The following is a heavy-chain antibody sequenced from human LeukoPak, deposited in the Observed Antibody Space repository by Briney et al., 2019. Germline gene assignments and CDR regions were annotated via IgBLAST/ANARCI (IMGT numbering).Heavy chain of an antibody. Sequence: GGSLRLSCAASGFAFGSYAMDWVRQAPGKGLEWVSVMYRGGGTYYADSVRGRFTVSRDNSKNTMYLQMNSLRAEDTAVYYCADLHDSSGYHTRGYWGQGTLVTVSS. CDR1: GFAFGSYA. J-gene: IGHJ4*02. D-gene: IGHD3-22*01. CDR2: MYRGGGT. V-gene: IGHV3-66*01. CDR3: ADLHDSSGYHTRGY.